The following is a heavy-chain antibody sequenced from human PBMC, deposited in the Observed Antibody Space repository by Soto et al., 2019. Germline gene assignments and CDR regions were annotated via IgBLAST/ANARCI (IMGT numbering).Heavy chain of an antibody. CDR3: ARVSKTWEDDY. CDR1: GFTFSDYG. CDR2: ISSGSDTI. Sequence: EVQLVESGGGLVQPGGSLRLSCSVSGFTFSDYGGNWVRQAPGKGLEWISYISSGSDTIYYAESVQGRFTISRDDAKNSLFLQMNNLRNEDTAVYYCARVSKTWEDDYWGHGTLVTVSS. V-gene: IGHV3-48*02. D-gene: IGHD1-26*01. J-gene: IGHJ4*01.